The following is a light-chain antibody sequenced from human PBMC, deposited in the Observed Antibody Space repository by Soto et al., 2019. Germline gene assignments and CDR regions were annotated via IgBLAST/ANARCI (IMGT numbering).Light chain of an antibody. CDR2: DNN. Sequence: QSVLTQPPSASAAPGQRVTISCSGSSSNVEVNSVSWYQQLPGTAPKLLIYDNNMRPSGIPDRFSGSKSGTSATLDITGLQTGDEAPFYCGTWDSSLSAVVFGGGTKLTVL. J-gene: IGLJ2*01. CDR1: SSNVEVNS. CDR3: GTWDSSLSAVV. V-gene: IGLV1-51*01.